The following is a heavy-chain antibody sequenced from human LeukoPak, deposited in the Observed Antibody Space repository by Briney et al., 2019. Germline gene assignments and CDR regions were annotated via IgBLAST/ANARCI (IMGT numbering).Heavy chain of an antibody. CDR2: ISGSGGNT. CDR1: GFTFSSYA. V-gene: IGHV3-23*01. J-gene: IGHJ4*02. D-gene: IGHD3-10*01. Sequence: GGSLRLSCAASGFTFSSYAMSWVRQAPGKGLEWVSAISGSGGNTYYADSVKGRFTISRDNSKNTLYLQMNSLRAEDTAVYYCAKGITMVRGVIVNWGQGTLVTVSS. CDR3: AKGITMVRGVIVN.